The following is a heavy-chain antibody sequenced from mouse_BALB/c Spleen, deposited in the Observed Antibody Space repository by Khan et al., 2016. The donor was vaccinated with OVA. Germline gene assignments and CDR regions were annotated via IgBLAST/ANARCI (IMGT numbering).Heavy chain of an antibody. J-gene: IGHJ3*01. D-gene: IGHD2-4*01. CDR2: IWSAGST. V-gene: IGHV2-2*02. CDR3: ARRGYDYGRRALFAY. Sequence: QVQLKQSGPGLVQPSQSLSITCTVSGFSLPNYSVHWVRQSPGKGLEWLGVIWSAGSTDYNEAFISRLTISKDNSRSQVFFKMNNLQPNDTAIYXCARRGYDYGRRALFAYWGQGTLVTVSA. CDR1: GFSLPNYS.